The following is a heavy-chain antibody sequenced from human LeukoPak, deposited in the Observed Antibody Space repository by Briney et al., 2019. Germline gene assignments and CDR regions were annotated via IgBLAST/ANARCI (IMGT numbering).Heavy chain of an antibody. CDR2: IYTSGST. J-gene: IGHJ4*02. Sequence: SETLSLTCTVSGGSISSYYWSWIRQPAGKGLEWIGRIYTSGSTNYNPSLKSRVTMSVDTSKNQFSLKLSSVTAADTAVYYCARGCLLWFGESSSPFDYWGQGTLVTVSS. D-gene: IGHD3-10*01. CDR3: ARGCLLWFGESSSPFDY. V-gene: IGHV4-4*07. CDR1: GGSISSYY.